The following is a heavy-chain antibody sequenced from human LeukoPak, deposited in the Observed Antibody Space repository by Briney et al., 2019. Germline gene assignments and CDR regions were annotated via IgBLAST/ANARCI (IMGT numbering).Heavy chain of an antibody. CDR2: IYSGGNT. J-gene: IGHJ4*02. CDR1: RLIVSSNY. D-gene: IGHD2-2*01. Sequence: GGSLRLSCAASRLIVSSNYMAWVRQAPGKGLEWVSVIYSGGNTYYADSVKGRFTISRDNSKNTLYLQMNSLRAEDTAVYYCAKYLPNQLLKDWGQGTLVTVSS. CDR3: AKYLPNQLLKD. V-gene: IGHV3-66*01.